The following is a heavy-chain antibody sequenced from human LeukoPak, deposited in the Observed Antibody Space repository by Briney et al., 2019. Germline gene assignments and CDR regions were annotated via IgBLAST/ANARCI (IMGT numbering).Heavy chain of an antibody. D-gene: IGHD3-10*01. J-gene: IGHJ4*02. CDR3: ARLMVRGVDYYFDG. V-gene: IGHV3-21*01. Sequence: GGSLRLSCAASGFTFSSYSMNWVRQAPGKGLEWVSSISSSSSYIYYADSVKGRFTISRDNAKNSLYLQMNSLRAEDTAVYYCARLMVRGVDYYFDGWGKGTLVTVSS. CDR1: GFTFSSYS. CDR2: ISSSSSYI.